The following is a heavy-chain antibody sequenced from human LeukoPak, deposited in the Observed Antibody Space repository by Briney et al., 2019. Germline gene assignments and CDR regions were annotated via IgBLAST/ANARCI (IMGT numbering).Heavy chain of an antibody. V-gene: IGHV4-4*07. CDR3: ARDYYDSSGSDLDYYYYMDV. CDR1: GGSISSYY. CDR2: IYTSGST. D-gene: IGHD3-22*01. J-gene: IGHJ6*03. Sequence: SETLSLTCTVSGGSISSYYWSRIRQPAGKGLEWIGRIYTSGSTNYNPSLKSRVTMSVDTSKNQFSLKLSSVTAADTAVYYCARDYYDSSGSDLDYYYYMDVWGKGTTVTVSS.